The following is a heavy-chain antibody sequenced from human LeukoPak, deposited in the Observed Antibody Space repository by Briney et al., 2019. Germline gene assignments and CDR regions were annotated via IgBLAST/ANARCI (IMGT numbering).Heavy chain of an antibody. CDR2: INHSGST. Sequence: SETLSLTCAVYGGSFSGYYWSWIRKPPGRGLEWIGEINHSGSTNYNPSLKSRVTISVDTSKNQFSLKLSSVTAADTAVYYCATGGGFDWLLLVYWGQGTLVTVSS. J-gene: IGHJ4*02. CDR3: ATGGGFDWLLLVY. CDR1: GGSFSGYY. V-gene: IGHV4-34*01. D-gene: IGHD3-9*01.